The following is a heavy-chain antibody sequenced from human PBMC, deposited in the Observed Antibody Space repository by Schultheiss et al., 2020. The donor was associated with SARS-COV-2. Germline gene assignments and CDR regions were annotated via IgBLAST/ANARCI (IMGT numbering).Heavy chain of an antibody. CDR2: IYYSGST. J-gene: IGHJ3*02. CDR3: ARDLRSAYSRAFDI. V-gene: IGHV4-61*08. Sequence: SETLSLTCAVSGGSISSGGYSWSWIRQPPGKGLEWIGYIYYSGSTNYNPSLKSRVTISVDTSKNQFSLKLSSVTAADTAVYYCARDLRSAYSRAFDIWGQGTMVTVSS. D-gene: IGHD6-13*01. CDR1: GGSISSGGYS.